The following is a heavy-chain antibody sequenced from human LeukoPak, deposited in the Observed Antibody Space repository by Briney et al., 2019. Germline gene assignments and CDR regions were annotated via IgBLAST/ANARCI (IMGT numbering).Heavy chain of an antibody. CDR1: GFTVSSNY. V-gene: IGHV3-53*01. CDR2: IYSGGST. J-gene: IGHJ5*02. CDR3: ARRIVGAGGDWFDP. Sequence: GGSLRLSCAASGFTVSSNYMSWVRRAPGKGLEWVSVIYSGGSTYYADSVKGRFTISRDNSKNTLYLQMNSLRAEDTAVYYCARRIVGAGGDWFDPWGQGTLVTVSS. D-gene: IGHD1-26*01.